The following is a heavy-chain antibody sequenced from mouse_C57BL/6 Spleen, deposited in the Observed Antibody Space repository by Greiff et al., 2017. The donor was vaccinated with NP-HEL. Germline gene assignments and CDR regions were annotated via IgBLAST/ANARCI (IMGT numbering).Heavy chain of an antibody. D-gene: IGHD1-1*01. J-gene: IGHJ2*01. V-gene: IGHV5-6*01. CDR3: ARLGYYGSSFDY. Sequence: EVKLMESGGDLVKPGGSLKLSCAASGFTFSSYGMSWVRQTPDKRLEWVATISSGGSYTYYPDSVKGRFTISRDNAKNTLYLQMSSLKSEDTAMYYCARLGYYGSSFDYWGQGTTLTVSS. CDR1: GFTFSSYG. CDR2: ISSGGSYT.